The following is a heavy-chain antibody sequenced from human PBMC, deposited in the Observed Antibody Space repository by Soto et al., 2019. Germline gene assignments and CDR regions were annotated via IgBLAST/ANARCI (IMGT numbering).Heavy chain of an antibody. V-gene: IGHV4-61*08. D-gene: IGHD2-15*01. Sequence: QVQLQESGPGLVKPSETLSLTCTVSGDSLSGYDPKWSWIRQPPGKGLEYVGYMYSSGYTDYNPSLKSRVTMSIDTSKNQYSLKLSSATAADTAVYYCAREWSAFDYWGQGILVTVSS. J-gene: IGHJ4*02. CDR3: AREWSAFDY. CDR2: MYSSGYT. CDR1: GDSLSGYDPK.